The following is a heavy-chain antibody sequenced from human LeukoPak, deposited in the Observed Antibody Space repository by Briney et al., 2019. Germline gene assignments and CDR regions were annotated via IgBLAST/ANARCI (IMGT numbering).Heavy chain of an antibody. CDR3: AKLAFDIVVVSYFDY. CDR1: GFTFSSYG. CDR2: ISYDGSNK. D-gene: IGHD2-15*01. J-gene: IGHJ4*02. Sequence: GGTLRLSCAASGFTFSSYGMSWVRQAPGKGLEWAAVISYDGSNKYYADSVKGRFTISRDNSKNTLYLQMNSLRAEDTAVYYCAKLAFDIVVVSYFDYWGQGTLVTVSS. V-gene: IGHV3-30*18.